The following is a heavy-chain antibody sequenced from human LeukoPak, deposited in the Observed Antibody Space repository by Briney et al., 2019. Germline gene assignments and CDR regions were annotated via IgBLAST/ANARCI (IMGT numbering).Heavy chain of an antibody. Sequence: GGSLRLSCAASGFTFSSYGMHWVRQAPGKGLEWVAVISYDGSNKYYADSVKGRFTISRDNSKNTLYLQMNSLRAEDTAVYYCARDREPGSRMDVWGKGTTVTVSS. V-gene: IGHV3-30*03. D-gene: IGHD3-10*01. CDR2: ISYDGSNK. CDR3: ARDREPGSRMDV. CDR1: GFTFSSYG. J-gene: IGHJ6*04.